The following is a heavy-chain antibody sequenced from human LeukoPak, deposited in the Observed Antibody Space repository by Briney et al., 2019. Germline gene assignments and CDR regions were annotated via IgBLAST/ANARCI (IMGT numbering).Heavy chain of an antibody. CDR3: ARLGTSATYFEF. Sequence: GESLKISCKGSGYSFIRNWIGWVRQMPEKGLGWMAIIYPGDSDTRYSPSFQGQVTISADKSISTAYLQWSSLTASDTAMYYCARLGTSATYFEFWGQGTLVTVSS. CDR1: GYSFIRNW. J-gene: IGHJ4*02. V-gene: IGHV5-51*01. CDR2: IYPGDSDT. D-gene: IGHD2-15*01.